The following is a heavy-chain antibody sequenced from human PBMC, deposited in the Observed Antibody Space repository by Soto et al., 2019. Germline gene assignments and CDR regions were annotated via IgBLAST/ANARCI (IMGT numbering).Heavy chain of an antibody. CDR2: IKSKTDGGTT. V-gene: IGHV3-15*07. Sequence: GGSLRLSCAASGFTFSNAWMNWVRQAPGKGLEWVGRIKSKTDGGTTDYAAPVKGRFTISRDDSKNTLYLQMNSLKTEDTAVYHCNGAAAAGHLKLYYYYYGMDVWGQGTTVTVSS. CDR1: GFTFSNAW. D-gene: IGHD6-13*01. J-gene: IGHJ6*02. CDR3: NGAAAAGHLKLYYYYYGMDV.